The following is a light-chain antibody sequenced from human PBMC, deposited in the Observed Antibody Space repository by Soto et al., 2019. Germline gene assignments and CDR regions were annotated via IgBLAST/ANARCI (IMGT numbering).Light chain of an antibody. CDR2: AAS. CDR3: QQSYSTPLT. Sequence: DIQMTQSPSSLSASVGDRVTITCPASHSINGQLNWFQKKSGQAPRLLMYAASSLQSGIPSRFSGSGSGTDFTLTISSLQPEDFATYSCQQSYSTPLTFGGGTKVDI. CDR1: HSINGQ. J-gene: IGKJ4*01. V-gene: IGKV1-39*01.